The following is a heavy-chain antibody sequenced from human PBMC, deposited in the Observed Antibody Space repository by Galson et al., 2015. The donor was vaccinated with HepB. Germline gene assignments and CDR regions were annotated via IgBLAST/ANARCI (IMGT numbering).Heavy chain of an antibody. CDR1: GGTFSSYA. V-gene: IGHV1-69*06. D-gene: IGHD6-13*01. J-gene: IGHJ5*02. Sequence: SVKVSCKASGGTFSSYAISWVRQAPGQGLEWMGGIIPIFGTANYAQKFQGRVTITADKSTSTAYMELSSLRSEDTAVCYCASHSSIGRYNWFDPWGQGTLVTVSP. CDR3: ASHSSIGRYNWFDP. CDR2: IIPIFGTA.